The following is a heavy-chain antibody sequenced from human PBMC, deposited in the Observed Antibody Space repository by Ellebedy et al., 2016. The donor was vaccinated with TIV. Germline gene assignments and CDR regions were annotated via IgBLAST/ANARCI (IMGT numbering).Heavy chain of an antibody. CDR1: EFPVSSNY. CDR3: ASRSYEYYYYGMDV. J-gene: IGHJ6*02. Sequence: GESLKISCAASEFPVSSNYINWVRQAPGKGLEWVSVIYSGGSTYYADSVKGRFTISRDNSKNPLYLHMNSLRAEDTAVYYCASRSYEYYYYGMDVWGQGTTVTVSS. V-gene: IGHV3-53*01. CDR2: IYSGGST. D-gene: IGHD3-16*01.